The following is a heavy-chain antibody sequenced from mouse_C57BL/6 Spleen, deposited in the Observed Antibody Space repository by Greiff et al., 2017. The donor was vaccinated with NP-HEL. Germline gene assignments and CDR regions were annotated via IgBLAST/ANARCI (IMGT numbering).Heavy chain of an antibody. Sequence: VQLQQPGAELVMPGASVKLSCKASGYTFTSYWMHWVKQRPGQGLEWIGEIDPSDSYTNYNQKFKGKSTLTVDKSSSTAYMQRSSLTSEDSAVYYCARRIWDSRYFDVWGTGTTVTVSS. CDR3: ARRIWDSRYFDV. CDR2: IDPSDSYT. J-gene: IGHJ1*03. D-gene: IGHD3-3*01. CDR1: GYTFTSYW. V-gene: IGHV1-69*01.